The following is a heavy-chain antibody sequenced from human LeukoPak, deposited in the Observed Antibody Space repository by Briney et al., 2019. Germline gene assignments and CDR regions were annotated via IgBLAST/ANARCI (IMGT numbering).Heavy chain of an antibody. Sequence: SETLSLTCAAKGGSFSGYHWSWIRQSAGKGLEWIGEINRRGNTNYNPSLKSRVSISIDASKNQFALKLRSVTAADTAVYYCRLTYYYDTTGYRPLDYWGQGALATVSS. CDR2: INRRGNT. CDR3: RLTYYYDTTGYRPLDY. V-gene: IGHV4-34*01. D-gene: IGHD3-22*01. J-gene: IGHJ4*02. CDR1: GGSFSGYH.